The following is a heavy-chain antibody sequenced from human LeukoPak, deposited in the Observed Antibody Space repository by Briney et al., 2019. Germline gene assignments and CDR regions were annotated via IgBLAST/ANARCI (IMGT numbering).Heavy chain of an antibody. CDR2: INHSGST. CDR3: ARDPGGLKTTVVTPPHYFDH. Sequence: SETLSLTCAVYGGSFSGYYWSWIRQPPGKGLEWIGEINHSGSTNYNPSLKSRVTISVDTSKNQFSLKLYSVSPADTAVYYCARDPGGLKTTVVTPPHYFDHWGQGALVIVPS. D-gene: IGHD4-23*01. CDR1: GGSFSGYY. J-gene: IGHJ4*02. V-gene: IGHV4-34*01.